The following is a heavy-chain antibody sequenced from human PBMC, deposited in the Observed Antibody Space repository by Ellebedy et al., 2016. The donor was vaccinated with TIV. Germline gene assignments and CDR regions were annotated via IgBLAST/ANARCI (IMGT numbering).Heavy chain of an antibody. J-gene: IGHJ5*02. V-gene: IGHV3-74*01. CDR3: ARLVIEVADWFDP. CDR1: GFTFSNYW. CDR2: INSDGSNR. Sequence: PGGSLRLSCAASGFTFSNYWMYWVRQAPGKGLVWVSRINSDGSNRIYADSVKGRFTISRDNAKNTLFLQMNSLTAEDTAVYYCARLVIEVADWFDPWGQGVLVTVSS. D-gene: IGHD6-19*01.